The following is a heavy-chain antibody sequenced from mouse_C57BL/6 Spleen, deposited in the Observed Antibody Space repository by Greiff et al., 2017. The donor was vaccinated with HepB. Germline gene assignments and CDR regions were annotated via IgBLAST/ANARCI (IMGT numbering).Heavy chain of an antibody. CDR2: IDPSDSYT. J-gene: IGHJ4*01. V-gene: IGHV1-50*01. Sequence: QVQLQQPGAELVKPGASVKLSCKASGYTFTSYWMQWVNQRPGQGLEWIGEIDPSDSYTNYNQKFKGKATLTVDTSSSTAYMQLSSLTSEDSAVYYCARRLYGPYAMDYWGQGTSVTVSS. CDR3: ARRLYGPYAMDY. CDR1: GYTFTSYW. D-gene: IGHD1-1*02.